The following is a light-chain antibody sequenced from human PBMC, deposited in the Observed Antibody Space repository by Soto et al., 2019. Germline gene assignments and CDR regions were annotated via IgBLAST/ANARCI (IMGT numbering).Light chain of an antibody. Sequence: QSALTQPRSVSGSPGQSVTISCTGTSSDVGNYNYVSWYQRYPGKAPKLMIYEVSKRHSGVPDRFSGSKSGKTASLTISGLETEDDAAYYCCSYAGSFTWLFGGGTKLTVL. CDR2: EVS. V-gene: IGLV2-11*01. J-gene: IGLJ3*02. CDR3: CSYAGSFTWL. CDR1: SSDVGNYNY.